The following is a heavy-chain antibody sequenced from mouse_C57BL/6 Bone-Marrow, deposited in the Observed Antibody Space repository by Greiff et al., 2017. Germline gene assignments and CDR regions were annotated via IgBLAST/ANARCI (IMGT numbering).Heavy chain of an antibody. D-gene: IGHD2-1*01. CDR3: AREWRGNYVLWYFDV. V-gene: IGHV5-16*01. Sequence: EVQRVESEGGLVQPGSSMKLSCTASGFTFSDYYMAWVRQVPEKGLEWVANINYDGSSTYYLDSLKSRFIISRDNAKKILYLQMSSLKSEDTATYYCAREWRGNYVLWYFDVWGTGTTVTVSS. J-gene: IGHJ1*03. CDR1: GFTFSDYY. CDR2: INYDGSST.